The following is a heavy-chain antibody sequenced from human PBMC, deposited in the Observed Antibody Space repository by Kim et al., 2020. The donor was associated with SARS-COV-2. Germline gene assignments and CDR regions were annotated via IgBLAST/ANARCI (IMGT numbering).Heavy chain of an antibody. D-gene: IGHD6-19*01. V-gene: IGHV3-33*01. J-gene: IGHJ4*02. CDR3: ARDTIIAVAGGFDY. Sequence: YARTVKGRFTISRDNSKTTLYMQMNSLRAEDTAVYYCARDTIIAVAGGFDYWGQGTLVTVSS.